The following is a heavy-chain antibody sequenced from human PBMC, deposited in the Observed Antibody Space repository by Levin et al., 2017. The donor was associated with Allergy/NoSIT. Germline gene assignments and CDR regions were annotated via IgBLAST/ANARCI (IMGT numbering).Heavy chain of an antibody. CDR1: GGSISSSSYY. D-gene: IGHD3-9*01. J-gene: IGHJ4*02. Sequence: PSQTLSLTCTVSGGSISSSSYYWGWIRQPPGKGLEWIGSIYYSGSTYYNPSLKSRVTISVDTSKNQFSLKLSSVTAADTAVYYCARRPYYDILTGYYTGFDYWGQGTLVTVSS. V-gene: IGHV4-39*01. CDR2: IYYSGST. CDR3: ARRPYYDILTGYYTGFDY.